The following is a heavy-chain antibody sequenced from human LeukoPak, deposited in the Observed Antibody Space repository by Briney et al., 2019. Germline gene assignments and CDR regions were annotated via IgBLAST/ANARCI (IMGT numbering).Heavy chain of an antibody. J-gene: IGHJ4*02. V-gene: IGHV3-48*03. D-gene: IGHD3-3*01. CDR3: AKPQEADLWVPDY. Sequence: GGSLRLSCAASGFTFSSYELNWVRQATGKGLEWVSYISDTGSTIYYADSVEGRFTISRDNAKNSLYLEMNSLIPEDTALYYCAKPQEADLWVPDYWGQGTLVTVSS. CDR1: GFTFSSYE. CDR2: ISDTGSTI.